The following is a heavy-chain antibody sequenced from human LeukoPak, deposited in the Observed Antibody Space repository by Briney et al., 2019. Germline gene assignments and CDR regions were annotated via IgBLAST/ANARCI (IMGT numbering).Heavy chain of an antibody. D-gene: IGHD6-13*01. Sequence: GSSVNISCKASGYRFTDYYIHWVRQAPGQRLEWMGWINPASGMNPNSGGKFYAQKFRDRVTMSTDTSITTIYMGLSSLRSDDTAVYYCATAGTSFDSWGQGTLVTVSS. J-gene: IGHJ4*02. CDR1: GYRFTDYY. V-gene: IGHV1-2*02. CDR3: ATAGTSFDS. CDR2: INPASGMNPNSGGK.